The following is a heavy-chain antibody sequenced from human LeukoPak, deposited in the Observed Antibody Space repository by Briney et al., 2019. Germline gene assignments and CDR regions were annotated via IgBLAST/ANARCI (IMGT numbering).Heavy chain of an antibody. J-gene: IGHJ5*02. V-gene: IGHV5-51*01. Sequence: GESLKISCKGSGYSFTSYWIGWVRQMPGKGLEWMGIIYPGDSDTRYSPSFQGQVTISADKSISTAYLQWSSLKASDTAMCYCARISVIQLWLLDPWGQGTLVTVSS. CDR3: ARISVIQLWLLDP. CDR1: GYSFTSYW. CDR2: IYPGDSDT. D-gene: IGHD5-18*01.